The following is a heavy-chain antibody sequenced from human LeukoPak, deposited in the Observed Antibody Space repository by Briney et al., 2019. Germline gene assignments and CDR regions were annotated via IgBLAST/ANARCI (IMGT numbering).Heavy chain of an antibody. CDR3: ARAYGYSGDAFDI. CDR1: GGSISSYY. CDR2: IYYSGST. J-gene: IGHJ3*02. D-gene: IGHD2-15*01. Sequence: PSETLSLTCTVSGGSISSYYWSWIRQPPGKGLEWIGYIYYSGSTNYNPSLKSRVTISVDTSKNQFSLKLSSVTAADTAVYYCARAYGYSGDAFDIWGQGTMVTVSS. V-gene: IGHV4-59*01.